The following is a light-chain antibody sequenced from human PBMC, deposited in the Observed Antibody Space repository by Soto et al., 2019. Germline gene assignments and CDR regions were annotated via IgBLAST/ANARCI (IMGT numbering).Light chain of an antibody. V-gene: IGLV2-14*01. Sequence: QSALTQPASVSGSPGQSITISCTGTSSDVGGYNYVSWYQQHPGKAPKLMIYEVSNRPSGVSNRFSGSKSGNTASLTISGLQAEDEADYYCSSYISSSTPVVCGGGTKLTVL. CDR1: SSDVGGYNY. J-gene: IGLJ2*01. CDR3: SSYISSSTPVV. CDR2: EVS.